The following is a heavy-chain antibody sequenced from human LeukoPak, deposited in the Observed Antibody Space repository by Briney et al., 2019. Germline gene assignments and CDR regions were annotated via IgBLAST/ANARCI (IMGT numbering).Heavy chain of an antibody. D-gene: IGHD3-10*01. Sequence: SETLSLTCTVSGGSISSSSYYWGWIRQPPGKGLEWIGSIYYSGSTYYNPSLKSRVTISVDTSKNQFSLKLGSVTAADTAVYYCARDSHYYGSGSPGAFDIWGQGTMVTVSS. CDR1: GGSISSSSYY. CDR3: ARDSHYYGSGSPGAFDI. J-gene: IGHJ3*02. CDR2: IYYSGST. V-gene: IGHV4-39*07.